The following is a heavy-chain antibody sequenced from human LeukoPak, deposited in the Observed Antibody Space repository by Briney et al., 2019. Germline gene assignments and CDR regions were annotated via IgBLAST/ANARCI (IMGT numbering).Heavy chain of an antibody. Sequence: SVKVSCKASGGTFSSYAISWVRQAPGQGLEWMGGIIPIFGTANYAQKFQGRVTITADESTSTAYMELSSLRSEDTAVYYCARDGIAAAGTYNWFDPWGQGTLVTVSS. CDR2: IIPIFGTA. V-gene: IGHV1-69*13. J-gene: IGHJ5*02. D-gene: IGHD6-13*01. CDR3: ARDGIAAAGTYNWFDP. CDR1: GGTFSSYA.